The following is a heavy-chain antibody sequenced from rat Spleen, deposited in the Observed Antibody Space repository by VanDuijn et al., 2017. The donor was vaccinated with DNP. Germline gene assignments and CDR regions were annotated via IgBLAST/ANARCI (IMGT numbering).Heavy chain of an antibody. CDR2: ITRSGVSS. CDR1: GFTFNNYW. CDR3: TRHVLPLRVWDY. V-gene: IGHV5-31*01. D-gene: IGHD1-4*01. Sequence: EVQLVESGGDLVQPGRSLKLSCVASGFTFNNYWMTWIRQVPGKGLEWVASITRSGVSSYYPDSVKGRFTISRNNAKSTLYLQMNSLRSEDMATYYCTRHVLPLRVWDYWGQGVMVTVSS. J-gene: IGHJ2*01.